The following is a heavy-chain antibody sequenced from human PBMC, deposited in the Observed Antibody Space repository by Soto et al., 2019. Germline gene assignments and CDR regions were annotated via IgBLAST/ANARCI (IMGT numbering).Heavy chain of an antibody. CDR3: ARGGYSYGPVYYYYRLDG. Sequence: PSVKVSCKASGYTFTSYDINWVRQATGQGLEWMGWMNSNSGNTGYAQKFQGRVTMTRNTSISTAYMELRSMRSEDTAVYYCARGGYSYGPVYYYYRLDGWAQGSTVTV. V-gene: IGHV1-8*01. CDR2: MNSNSGNT. D-gene: IGHD5-18*01. J-gene: IGHJ6*02. CDR1: GYTFTSYD.